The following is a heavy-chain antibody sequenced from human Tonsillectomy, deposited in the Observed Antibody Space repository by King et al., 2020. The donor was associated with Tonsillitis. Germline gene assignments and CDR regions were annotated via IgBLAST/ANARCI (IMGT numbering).Heavy chain of an antibody. J-gene: IGHJ6*02. CDR3: ARQQQLDDDYCYGMDV. CDR1: RFTFSTST. D-gene: IGHD6-13*01. CDR2: ISYEGSNK. Sequence: VQLVESGGGVVQPGKSLRLSCTASRFTFSTSTMHWVRQAPGKGLEWVAIISYEGSNKYYADSVKGRFTISRDNSKDTLFLQMNSLRAEDTAVYYCARQQQLDDDYCYGMDVWGQGTTVTVSS. V-gene: IGHV3-30*04.